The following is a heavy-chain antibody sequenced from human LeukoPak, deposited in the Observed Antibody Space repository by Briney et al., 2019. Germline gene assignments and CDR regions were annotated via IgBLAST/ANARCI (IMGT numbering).Heavy chain of an antibody. J-gene: IGHJ5*01. CDR3: ARGVGGSSWLDF. CDR1: GGSFSGYY. Sequence: SETLSLTCAVYGGSFSGYYWSWIRQPPGKGLEWIGEINHSGSTNYNPSLKSRVTISVDTSKNQFSLKLSSVTAADTAVYYCARGVGGSSWLDFWGQGTLVTVSS. V-gene: IGHV4-34*01. D-gene: IGHD6-13*01. CDR2: INHSGST.